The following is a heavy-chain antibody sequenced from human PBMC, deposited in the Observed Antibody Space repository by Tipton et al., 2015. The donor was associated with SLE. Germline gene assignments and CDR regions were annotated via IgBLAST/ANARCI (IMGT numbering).Heavy chain of an antibody. D-gene: IGHD3-10*01. Sequence: TLSLTCTVSGGSISSHYWSWIRQPPGKGLEWIGDIYYSGSTNYNPSLKSRVTISVDTSKNQFSLKLSSLTAADTAVYYCARASYGSGSYYNVDWYFDLWGRGTLVTVSS. CDR2: IYYSGST. CDR3: ARASYGSGSYYNVDWYFDL. V-gene: IGHV4-59*11. J-gene: IGHJ2*01. CDR1: GGSISSHY.